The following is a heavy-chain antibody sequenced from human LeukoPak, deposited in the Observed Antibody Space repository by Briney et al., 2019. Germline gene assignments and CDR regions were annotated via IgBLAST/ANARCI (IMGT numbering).Heavy chain of an antibody. CDR1: GFAFTSHG. Sequence: GGSPRLSCAASGFAFTSHGMHWVRQSPGKGLEWVTFISYDGSEKYYADSVKGRFTIYRDNSKNTLALQMDSLRTEDTAVYYCAKDPYGRSGSGWFDPWGQGTLVTVSS. V-gene: IGHV3-30*18. CDR2: ISYDGSEK. CDR3: AKDPYGRSGSGWFDP. J-gene: IGHJ5*02. D-gene: IGHD3-10*01.